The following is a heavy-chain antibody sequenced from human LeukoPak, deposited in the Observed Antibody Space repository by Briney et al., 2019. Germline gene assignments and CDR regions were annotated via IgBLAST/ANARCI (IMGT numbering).Heavy chain of an antibody. V-gene: IGHV4-59*01. D-gene: IGHD5-12*01. J-gene: IGHJ6*03. CDR1: GGSISSYY. CDR3: ARTTEGYAGGPGYSYYYYMDV. Sequence: PSETLSLTCTVSGGSISSYYWSWIRQPPGKGLEWIGYIHYSGSTHYNPSLKSRVTISVDTSKNQVSLKLRSVTAADTAVYYCARTTEGYAGGPGYSYYYYMDVWGKGTTVTISS. CDR2: IHYSGST.